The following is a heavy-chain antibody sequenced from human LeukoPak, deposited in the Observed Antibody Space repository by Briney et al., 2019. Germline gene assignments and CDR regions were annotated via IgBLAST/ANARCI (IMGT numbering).Heavy chain of an antibody. V-gene: IGHV3-7*01. CDR2: IKPDGSET. CDR3: GGFGYEAAVDL. J-gene: IGHJ4*02. Sequence: GGSLGLSCAASGFMFSTYWMTWVRQAPGKGLEWVANIKPDGSETYYVDPVKGRFTISRDNTKNLLYLQMNSLRGEDAAVYYCGGFGYEAAVDLWGQGTLVTVSS. D-gene: IGHD6-13*01. CDR1: GFMFSTYW.